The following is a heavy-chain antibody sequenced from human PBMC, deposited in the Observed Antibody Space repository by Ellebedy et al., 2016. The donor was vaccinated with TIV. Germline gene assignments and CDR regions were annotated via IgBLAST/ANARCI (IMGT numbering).Heavy chain of an antibody. CDR3: ARRSSGYCVGVKCTTDFDY. CDR2: INGGGSTT. D-gene: IGHD2-2*03. V-gene: IGHV3-74*01. Sequence: GESLKISXEASGFTFSSSWMHWVRQAPGKGLVWVSEINGGGSTTTYADSVKGRFTISRDNTKNTLYLQMNSLRAEDTGVYYCARRSSGYCVGVKCTTDFDYWGQGTLVTVSS. J-gene: IGHJ4*02. CDR1: GFTFSSSW.